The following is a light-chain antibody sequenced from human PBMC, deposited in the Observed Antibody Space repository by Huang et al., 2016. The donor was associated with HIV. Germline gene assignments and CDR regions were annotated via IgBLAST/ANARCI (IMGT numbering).Light chain of an antibody. Sequence: IRMTQSPSSLSASTGDRVTITCRANQDINNFLAWYQQRPGSVPKLLIYGASTLQRGVPSKYSDNGSGTDFTLTIGCLHSEDVATYYCQQYDIHPLTFGPGTRVDMK. CDR2: GAS. J-gene: IGKJ3*01. CDR1: QDINNF. V-gene: IGKV1-8*01. CDR3: QQYDIHPLT.